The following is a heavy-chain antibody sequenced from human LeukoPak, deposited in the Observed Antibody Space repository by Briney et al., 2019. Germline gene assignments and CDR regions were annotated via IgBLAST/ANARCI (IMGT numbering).Heavy chain of an antibody. CDR3: ATGGGRYYFDY. CDR1: GGSISSGAYY. D-gene: IGHD3-16*01. J-gene: IGHJ4*02. CDR2: IYNSGST. Sequence: SQTLSLTCTDSGGSISSGAYYWTWIRQHPGKGLEWIGYIYNSGSTYYNPSLKSRVTISVDTSKNQFSVKLSSVSAADTAVYYCATGGGRYYFDYWGQGALVTVSS. V-gene: IGHV4-31*03.